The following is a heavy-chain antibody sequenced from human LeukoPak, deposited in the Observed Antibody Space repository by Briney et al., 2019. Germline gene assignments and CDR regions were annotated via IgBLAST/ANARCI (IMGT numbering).Heavy chain of an antibody. CDR1: GFTFSGSD. CDR2: IRSKANNYAT. J-gene: IGHJ6*03. V-gene: IGHV3-73*01. Sequence: GGSLRLSCAASGFTFSGSDLHWVRQPSGKGLEWVGRIRSKANNYATVCAESMKGRFTISRDESENTAYLQMNSLETEDTAVYHCTLDYNYYMDVWGKGTTVTVSS. CDR3: TLDYNYYMDV.